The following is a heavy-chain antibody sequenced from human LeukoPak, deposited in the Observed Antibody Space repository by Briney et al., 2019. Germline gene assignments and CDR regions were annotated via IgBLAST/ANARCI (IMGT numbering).Heavy chain of an antibody. Sequence: PGGSLRLSCAASGFTFSSYSMNWVRQAPGKGLEWVSSISSSSSYIYYADSVKGRFTISRDNAKNSLYLQMNSLRAEDTAVYYCARGEGPYDFWSGSALPIDYWGQGTLVTVSS. J-gene: IGHJ4*02. CDR1: GFTFSSYS. D-gene: IGHD3-3*01. CDR3: ARGEGPYDFWSGSALPIDY. V-gene: IGHV3-21*01. CDR2: ISSSSSYI.